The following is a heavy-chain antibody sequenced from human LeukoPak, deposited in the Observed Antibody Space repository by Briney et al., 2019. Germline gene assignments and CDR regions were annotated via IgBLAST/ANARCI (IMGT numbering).Heavy chain of an antibody. V-gene: IGHV3-15*01. CDR2: IKSKTDGGTT. CDR1: GFTFSNAW. J-gene: IGHJ4*02. CDR3: TTRGSTVTYFFDY. Sequence: GGSLRLFCAASGFTFSNAWMSWVRQAPGKGLEWVGRIKSKTDGGTTDYAAPVKGRFTISRDDSKNTLYLQMNSLKTEDTAVYYCTTRGSTVTYFFDYWGQGTLVTVSS. D-gene: IGHD4-17*01.